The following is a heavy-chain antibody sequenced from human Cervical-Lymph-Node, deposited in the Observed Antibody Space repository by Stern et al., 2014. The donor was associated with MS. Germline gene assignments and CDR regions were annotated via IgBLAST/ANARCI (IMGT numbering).Heavy chain of an antibody. D-gene: IGHD3-3*01. J-gene: IGHJ6*02. Sequence: QVQLVESGAEVKKPGASVKVSCKVSGYTLTELSMHWVRQAPGKGLEWMGGFDPEDGETIYAQTFQGRVTMTEDTSTDTAYMELSNLRSEDTAVYYCATDRDDFRSGYSAPTKGYGLDVWGQGTTVTVTS. V-gene: IGHV1-24*01. CDR1: GYTLTELS. CDR3: ATDRDDFRSGYSAPTKGYGLDV. CDR2: FDPEDGET.